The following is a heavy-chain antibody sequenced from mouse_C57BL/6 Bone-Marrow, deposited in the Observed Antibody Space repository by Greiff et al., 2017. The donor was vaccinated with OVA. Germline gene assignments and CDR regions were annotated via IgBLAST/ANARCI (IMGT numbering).Heavy chain of an antibody. Sequence: EVMLVESGGGLVQPGGSLKLSCAASGFTFSDYYMYWVRQTPEKRLEWVAYISNGGGSTYYPDTVKGRFTISRDNAKNPLYLQMSRLKSEDTAMYYCARQKLGWFAYWGQGTLVTVSA. V-gene: IGHV5-12*01. CDR3: ARQKLGWFAY. J-gene: IGHJ3*01. CDR1: GFTFSDYY. CDR2: ISNGGGST. D-gene: IGHD4-1*01.